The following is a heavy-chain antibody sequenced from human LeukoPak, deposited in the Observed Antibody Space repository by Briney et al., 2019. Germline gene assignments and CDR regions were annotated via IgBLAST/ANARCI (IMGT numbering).Heavy chain of an antibody. CDR2: ISYDGSNK. D-gene: IGHD6-13*01. CDR1: GLTFSSYG. V-gene: IGHV3-30*18. J-gene: IGHJ5*02. CDR3: AKERAAAGTRATFALDP. Sequence: PGGSLRLSCAASGLTFSSYGMHWVRQAPGKGLEWVAVISYDGSNKYYADSVKGRFTISRDNSKNTLYLQMNSLRAEDTAVYYCAKERAAAGTRATFALDPWGQGTLVTVSS.